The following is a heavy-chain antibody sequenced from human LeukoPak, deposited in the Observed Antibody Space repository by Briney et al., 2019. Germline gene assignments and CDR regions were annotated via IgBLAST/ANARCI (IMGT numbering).Heavy chain of an antibody. CDR3: ARETATVTISGGRQYYFDY. CDR2: IYYSGST. D-gene: IGHD4-17*01. CDR1: GGSISSYY. V-gene: IGHV4-59*01. Sequence: PSETLSLTCTVSGGSISSYYWSWIRQPPGKGLEWIGYIYYSGSTNYNPSLKSRVTISVDTSKNQFSLKLSSVTAADTAVYYCARETATVTISGGRQYYFDYWGQGTLFTVSS. J-gene: IGHJ4*02.